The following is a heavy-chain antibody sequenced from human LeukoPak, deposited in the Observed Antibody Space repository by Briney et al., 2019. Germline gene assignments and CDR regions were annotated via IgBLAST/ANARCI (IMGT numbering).Heavy chain of an antibody. D-gene: IGHD3-16*01. CDR2: VNTDGSAT. V-gene: IGHV3-74*01. CDR1: GFTFSSNW. J-gene: IGHJ4*02. CDR3: ARGGQGAVDY. Sequence: PGGSLRLSCAASGFTFSSNWMHWVRQAPGKGLVWVSYVNTDGSATTYADSVKGRFTISRDSAKNTLYLQMNSLRAEDTAVYYCARGGQGAVDYWGQGTLVTVSS.